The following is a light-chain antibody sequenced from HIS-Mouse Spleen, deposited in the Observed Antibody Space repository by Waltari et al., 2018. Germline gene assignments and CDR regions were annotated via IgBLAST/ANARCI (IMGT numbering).Light chain of an antibody. V-gene: IGLV3-19*01. J-gene: IGLJ3*02. Sequence: SSELTQDPAVSVALGQTVRITCQGDSLRSYYASWYQQKPGQAPVLVIYGKNNRPSGIPDRFSCSSSGNTASLTITVAQAEDEADYYCNSRDSSGNHLVFGGGTKLTVL. CDR3: NSRDSSGNHLV. CDR2: GKN. CDR1: SLRSYY.